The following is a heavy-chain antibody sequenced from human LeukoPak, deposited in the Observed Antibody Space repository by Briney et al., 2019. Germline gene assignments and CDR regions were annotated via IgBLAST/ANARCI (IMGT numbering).Heavy chain of an antibody. D-gene: IGHD2-2*02. J-gene: IGHJ6*02. V-gene: IGHV3-30*18. Sequence: GGSLRLSCAASGFTFSSYGMHWVRQAPGKGLEWVAVISYDGSNKYYADSVKGRFTISRDNSKNTLYLQMNSLRAEDTAVYYCAKIIQPLIPYYYYGMDVWGQGTTVTISS. CDR1: GFTFSSYG. CDR2: ISYDGSNK. CDR3: AKIIQPLIPYYYYGMDV.